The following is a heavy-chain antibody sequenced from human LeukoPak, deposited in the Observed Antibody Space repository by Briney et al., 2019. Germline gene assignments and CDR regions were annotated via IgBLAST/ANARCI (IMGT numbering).Heavy chain of an antibody. V-gene: IGHV3-74*01. CDR3: ARDAPGELWFYDAFDI. CDR2: INSDGSST. CDR1: GFTFSSYW. J-gene: IGHJ3*02. Sequence: GGSLRLSCAASGFTFSSYWMHWVRQAPGKGLVWVSRINSDGSSTSYADSVKGRFTISRDNAKNSLYLQMNSLRAEDTAVYYCARDAPGELWFYDAFDIWGQGTMVTVSS. D-gene: IGHD5-18*01.